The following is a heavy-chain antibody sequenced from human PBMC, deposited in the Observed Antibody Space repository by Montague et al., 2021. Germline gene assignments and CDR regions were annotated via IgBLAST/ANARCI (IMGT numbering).Heavy chain of an antibody. V-gene: IGHV4-4*07. D-gene: IGHD3-10*01. J-gene: IGHJ3*02. CDR1: GDSISSYEYY. Sequence: SDTLSLTCSVSGDSISSYEYYWTWIRQPAGRGLEWIGRVYKRGDTNTNPSLRSRLTLSVDTSKNHFSLTLTSVTAADTAVYFCARDSPVVEPWVGEHKGASDIWGQGTMVTVSS. CDR2: VYKRGDT. CDR3: ARDSPVVEPWVGEHKGASDI.